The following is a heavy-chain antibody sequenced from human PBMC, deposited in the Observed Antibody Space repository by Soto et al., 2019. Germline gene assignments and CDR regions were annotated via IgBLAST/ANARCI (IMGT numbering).Heavy chain of an antibody. CDR2: VYWDDDK. J-gene: IGHJ5*02. D-gene: IGHD2-21*02. CDR3: AHRPMTFMASWFDP. V-gene: IGHV2-5*02. Sequence: QITLKESGPTLVKPAQTLTLTCTFSGFSLSTSGVAVGWLRQPPGKAPEWLALVYWDDDKRYSPSLKSRLTITKDTSKNQVVLTMTNMEPVDTATYYCAHRPMTFMASWFDPWGQGIPVTVSS. CDR1: GFSLSTSGVA.